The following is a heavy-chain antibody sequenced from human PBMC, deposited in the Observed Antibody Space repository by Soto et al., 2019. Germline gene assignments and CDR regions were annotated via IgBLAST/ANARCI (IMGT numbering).Heavy chain of an antibody. Sequence: GESLKISCNVSGDSFPSFWIGWVRQMPGEGLEWLGSIYPRDSETRYSPSFQGQVTISADNSITTAYLQWSRLMASDTATYYCVRQHPLDSNGWYSWGQGTLVTVSS. V-gene: IGHV5-51*01. D-gene: IGHD6-19*01. J-gene: IGHJ4*02. CDR2: IYPRDSET. CDR1: GDSFPSFW. CDR3: VRQHPLDSNGWYS.